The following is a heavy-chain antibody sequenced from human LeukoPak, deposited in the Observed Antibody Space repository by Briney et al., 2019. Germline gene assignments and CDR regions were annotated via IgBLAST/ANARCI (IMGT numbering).Heavy chain of an antibody. CDR3: ARVQGLSYGDYVPHYYYYYGMDV. J-gene: IGHJ6*02. V-gene: IGHV1-18*01. CDR2: ISAYNGNT. CDR1: GYTFTSYG. D-gene: IGHD4-17*01. Sequence: ASVTVSFKASGYTFTSYGISWVRQAPGQGLEWMGWISAYNGNTNYAQKLQGRVTMTTDTSTSTAYMELRSLRSDDTAVYYCARVQGLSYGDYVPHYYYYYGMDVWGQGTTVTVSS.